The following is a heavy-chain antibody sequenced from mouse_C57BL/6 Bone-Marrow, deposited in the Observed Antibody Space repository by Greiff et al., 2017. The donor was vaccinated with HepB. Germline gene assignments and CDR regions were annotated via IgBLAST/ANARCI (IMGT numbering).Heavy chain of an antibody. J-gene: IGHJ3*01. CDR1: GYTFTSYG. CDR3: ARRLLPWFAY. D-gene: IGHD1-1*01. CDR2: SYPRSGNT. Sequence: VQGVESGAELARPGASVKLSCKASGYTFTSYGISWVKQRTGQGLEWIGESYPRSGNTYYNEKFKGKATLTADKSSSIAYMELRSLTSEDSAVLFGARRLLPWFAYWGQGTLVTVSA. V-gene: IGHV1-81*01.